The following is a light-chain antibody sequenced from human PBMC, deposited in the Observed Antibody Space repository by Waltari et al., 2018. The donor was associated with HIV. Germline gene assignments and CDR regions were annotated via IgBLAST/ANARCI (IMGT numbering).Light chain of an antibody. Sequence: GSPGQSITISCTGTSSDVGGYNYVSWYQQHPGKAPKLMIYDVSNRPSGVSNRFSGSKSGNTASLTISGLQAEDEADYYCSSYTSSSTVVFGGGTKLTVL. CDR2: DVS. V-gene: IGLV2-14*03. CDR3: SSYTSSSTVV. J-gene: IGLJ2*01. CDR1: SSDVGGYNY.